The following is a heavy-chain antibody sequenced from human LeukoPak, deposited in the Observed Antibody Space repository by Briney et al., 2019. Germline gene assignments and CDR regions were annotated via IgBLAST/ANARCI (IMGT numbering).Heavy chain of an antibody. CDR3: ARAVYYYDSSGYLYFDY. Sequence: SDTLSLTCTVSGGSISSYYWSWIRQPPGKGLEWNGYIYYSGSTNYNPSLKSRVTISVDTSKNQFSLKLSSVTAADTAVYYCARAVYYYDSSGYLYFDYWGQGTLSPSPQ. J-gene: IGHJ4*02. CDR2: IYYSGST. V-gene: IGHV4-59*07. D-gene: IGHD3-22*01. CDR1: GGSISSYY.